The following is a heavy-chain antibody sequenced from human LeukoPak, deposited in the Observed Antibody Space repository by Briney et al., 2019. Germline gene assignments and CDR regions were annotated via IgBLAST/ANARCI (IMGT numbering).Heavy chain of an antibody. J-gene: IGHJ5*01. CDR1: SGSVSSDTDY. CDR2: IYNSGST. Sequence: PSETLSLTCTVSSGSVSSDTDYWSWIRQPPGKGLEYIGYIYNSGSTNYNPSLKSRVTISVDTSKNQFSLKLSSVTAADTAVYYCARDTKRGDGYNYDSWGQGTLVTISS. D-gene: IGHD5-24*01. CDR3: ARDTKRGDGYNYDS. V-gene: IGHV4-61*01.